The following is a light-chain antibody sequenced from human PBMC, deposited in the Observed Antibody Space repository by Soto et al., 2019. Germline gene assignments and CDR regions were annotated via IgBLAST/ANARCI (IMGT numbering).Light chain of an antibody. Sequence: DIQMTQSPSSLSGSVGERVTITCRASQDISNYLAWYQQRPGKVPKLLIYAASTLQSGVPSRFSGSGSGTDFTLTISSLQPEDVATYYCQKYDIAPRTFGGGTKVEIK. CDR1: QDISNY. CDR3: QKYDIAPRT. V-gene: IGKV1-27*01. CDR2: AAS. J-gene: IGKJ4*01.